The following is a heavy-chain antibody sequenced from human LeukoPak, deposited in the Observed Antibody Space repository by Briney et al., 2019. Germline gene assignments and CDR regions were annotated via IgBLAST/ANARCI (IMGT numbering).Heavy chain of an antibody. CDR1: GFTFSSYT. D-gene: IGHD4-17*01. Sequence: RGSLRLSCAASGFTFSSYTMNWFRQAPGKGLEWVSAISGSGSNTYYAGSVKGRFTISRDNSKNTLYLQMNSLRGEDAAVYYCAKERQTGDYFTSDRWGQGTLVTVSS. V-gene: IGHV3-23*01. J-gene: IGHJ5*02. CDR2: ISGSGSNT. CDR3: AKERQTGDYFTSDR.